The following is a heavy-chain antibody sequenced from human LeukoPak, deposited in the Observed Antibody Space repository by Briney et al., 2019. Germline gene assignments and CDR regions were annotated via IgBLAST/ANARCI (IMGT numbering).Heavy chain of an antibody. CDR3: ARDGRAGSLFAY. CDR1: GGSISGYY. V-gene: IGHV4-59*01. CDR2: ISYNGST. Sequence: SETLSLTCTVSGGSISGYYWSWIRQPPRKGLEWVGYISYNGSTNYNPSLKSRVTISVDTSKNQFSLKLSSVTAADTAIYYCARDGRAGSLFAYWGQGTLVTVSS. D-gene: IGHD6-19*01. J-gene: IGHJ4*02.